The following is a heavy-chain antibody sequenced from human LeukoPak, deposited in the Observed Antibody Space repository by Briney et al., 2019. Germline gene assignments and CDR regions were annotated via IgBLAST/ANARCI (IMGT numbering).Heavy chain of an antibody. CDR1: GGSMSTYY. J-gene: IGHJ4*02. D-gene: IGHD6-19*01. CDR3: ARYVAWLGGLDC. CDR2: IYYSGSP. Sequence: SETLSLTCTDPGGSMSTYYWSWIRQPPGKGLEWIGYIYYSGSPNYNPSLKSRVTLSVDTSNKQFSLNLKSVTAADTAVYYCARYVAWLGGLDCWGQGTRVTVSA. V-gene: IGHV4-59*01.